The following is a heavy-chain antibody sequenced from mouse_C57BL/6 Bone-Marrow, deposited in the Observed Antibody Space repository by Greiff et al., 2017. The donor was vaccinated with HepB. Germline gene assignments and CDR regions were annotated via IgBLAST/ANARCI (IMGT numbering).Heavy chain of an antibody. Sequence: QVQLQQSGAELMKPGASVKLSCKATGYTFTGYWIEWVKQRPGHGLEWIGEILPGSGSTNYNEKFKGKATFTADTSSNTAYMQLSSLTTEDSAIYYCAREEDYHGSSSYAMDYWGQGTSVTVSS. J-gene: IGHJ4*01. CDR1: GYTFTGYW. V-gene: IGHV1-9*01. CDR3: AREEDYHGSSSYAMDY. D-gene: IGHD1-1*01. CDR2: ILPGSGST.